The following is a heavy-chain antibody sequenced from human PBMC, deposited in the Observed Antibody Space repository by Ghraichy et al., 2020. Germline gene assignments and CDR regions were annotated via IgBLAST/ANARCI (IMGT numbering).Heavy chain of an antibody. D-gene: IGHD2-2*01. J-gene: IGHJ6*02. V-gene: IGHV1-2*02. CDR3: ARAGLGRYCSSSSCSSGDV. CDR1: GYTFTDYF. CDR2: INPNSGGT. Sequence: ASVKVSCKASGYTFTDYFMHWVRQAPGQGLEWLGWINPNSGGTNYAQKFQGRVTMTRDTSISTASMELSRLTSDDTAVYYCARAGLGRYCSSSSCSSGDVWGQGTTVTVSS.